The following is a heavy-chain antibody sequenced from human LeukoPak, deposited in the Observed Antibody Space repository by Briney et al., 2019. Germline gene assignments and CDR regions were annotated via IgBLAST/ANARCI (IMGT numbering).Heavy chain of an antibody. D-gene: IGHD6-19*01. CDR3: ARGEVAGTNWYFDY. CDR1: GFIFSDHY. V-gene: IGHV3-72*01. CDR2: IRNKVRGYTS. J-gene: IGHJ4*02. Sequence: GGSLRLSCAASGFIFSDHYMDWVRQAPGRGLEWVARIRNKVRGYTSEYAASVQGRFTISRDDSSNSLYLQMSSLKTEDTAVYFCARGEVAGTNWYFDYWGQGTLVAVSS.